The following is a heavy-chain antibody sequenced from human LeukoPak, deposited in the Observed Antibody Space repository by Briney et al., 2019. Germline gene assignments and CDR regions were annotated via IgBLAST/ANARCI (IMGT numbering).Heavy chain of an antibody. J-gene: IGHJ4*02. CDR1: GYTFTSYG. CDR2: ISAYNGNT. V-gene: IGHV1-18*01. CDR3: ARLLFTVTSRDLDY. Sequence: ASVKVSCKASGYTFTSYGISWVRQAPGQGLEWMGWISAYNGNTNYAQKLQGRVTMTTDTSTSTAYMELRSLRSDDTAVYCCARLLFTVTSRDLDYWGQGTLVTVSS. D-gene: IGHD4-17*01.